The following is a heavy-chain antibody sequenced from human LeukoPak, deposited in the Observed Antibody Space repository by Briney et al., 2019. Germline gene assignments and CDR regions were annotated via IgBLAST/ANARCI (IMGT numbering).Heavy chain of an antibody. Sequence: SVKVSCMASGGTFSSYAISWVRQAPGQGLEWMGGIIPIFGTANYAQKFQGRVTITADESTSTAYMELSSLRSEDTAVYYCARSTPMTMTTFDYWGQGTLVTVSS. D-gene: IGHD4-17*01. V-gene: IGHV1-69*13. CDR3: ARSTPMTMTTFDY. CDR1: GGTFSSYA. J-gene: IGHJ4*02. CDR2: IIPIFGTA.